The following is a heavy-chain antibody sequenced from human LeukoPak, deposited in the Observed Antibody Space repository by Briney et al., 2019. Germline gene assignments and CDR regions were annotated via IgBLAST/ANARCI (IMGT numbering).Heavy chain of an antibody. J-gene: IGHJ4*02. CDR3: AKGGVFDYCDSRVYFDY. CDR2: ISGSGGST. V-gene: IGHV3-23*01. Sequence: PGGSLRLSCAASGFTFSSYAMSWVRQAPGKGLEWVSAISGSGGSTYYADSVKGRFTISRDNSKNTLYLQMNSLRAEDTAVYNCAKGGVFDYCDSRVYFDYWGQGTLVTVSS. CDR1: GFTFSSYA. D-gene: IGHD3-22*01.